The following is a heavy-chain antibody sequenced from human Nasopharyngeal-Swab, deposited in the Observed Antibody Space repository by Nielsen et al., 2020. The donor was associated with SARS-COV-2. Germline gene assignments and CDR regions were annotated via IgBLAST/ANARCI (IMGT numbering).Heavy chain of an antibody. D-gene: IGHD5-12*01. CDR3: ATSGDSDHDSGLDY. J-gene: IGHJ4*02. V-gene: IGHV4-39*01. CDR2: VYYSGST. Sequence: RQAPGKGLEWIGTVYYSGSTYYNPSLKSRVTVSVDTSKNQFSPTLTSMTAADTAVYYCATSGDSDHDSGLDYWGQGTLVTVSS.